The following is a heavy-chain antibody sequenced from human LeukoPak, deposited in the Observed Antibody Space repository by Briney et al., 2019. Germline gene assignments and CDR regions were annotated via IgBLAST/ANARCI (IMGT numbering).Heavy chain of an antibody. D-gene: IGHD2-21*01. J-gene: IGHJ5*02. Sequence: SETLSLTCTVSGGSISSYYWSWIREPPGKGLEWIGYIYTSGTTNYNPSLKSRVTMSVDTSKSQFSLMLTSVTAADTAVYYCARAGDGGNWFDPWGQGTLVTVSS. CDR3: ARAGDGGNWFDP. CDR1: GGSISSYY. CDR2: IYTSGTT. V-gene: IGHV4-4*08.